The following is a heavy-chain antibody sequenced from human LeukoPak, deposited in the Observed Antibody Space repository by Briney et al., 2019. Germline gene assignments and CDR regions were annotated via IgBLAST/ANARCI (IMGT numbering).Heavy chain of an antibody. CDR2: ISAYNGNT. CDR1: GYTFTSYG. CDR3: ARGYSSGWYESNAFDI. J-gene: IGHJ3*02. D-gene: IGHD6-19*01. V-gene: IGHV1-18*01. Sequence: ASVKVSCKASGYTFTSYGISWVRQAPGQGLEWMGWISAYNGNTNYAQKLQGRVTMTTDTSTSTAYMELRSLRSDDTAVCYCARGYSSGWYESNAFDIWGQGTMVTVSS.